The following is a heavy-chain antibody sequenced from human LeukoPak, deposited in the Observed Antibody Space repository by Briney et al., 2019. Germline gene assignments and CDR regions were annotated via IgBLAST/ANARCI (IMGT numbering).Heavy chain of an antibody. J-gene: IGHJ4*02. Sequence: GGSLRLSCAASGFTFSIYNMNWVRQAPGKGLEWVSVIYSGGSTYYADSVKGRFTISRDNSKNTLYLQMNSLRAEDTAVYYCARDVGSGSFYYFDYWGQGTLVTVSS. D-gene: IGHD3-10*01. CDR3: ARDVGSGSFYYFDY. V-gene: IGHV3-53*01. CDR2: IYSGGST. CDR1: GFTFSIYN.